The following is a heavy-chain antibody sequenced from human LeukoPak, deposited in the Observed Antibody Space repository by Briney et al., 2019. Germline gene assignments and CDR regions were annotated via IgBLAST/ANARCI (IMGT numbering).Heavy chain of an antibody. D-gene: IGHD1-1*01. CDR2: IYYSGST. V-gene: IGHV4-39*01. CDR3: ASNEPTNYYYYGMDV. Sequence: SETLSLTCTVSGGSLSSSSYYWGWIRQPPGRGLEWIGSIYYSGSTYYNPSLKSLVTISVDTSKNQFSLKLSSVTAADTAVYYCASNEPTNYYYYGMDVWGQGTTVTVSS. CDR1: GGSLSSSSYY. J-gene: IGHJ6*02.